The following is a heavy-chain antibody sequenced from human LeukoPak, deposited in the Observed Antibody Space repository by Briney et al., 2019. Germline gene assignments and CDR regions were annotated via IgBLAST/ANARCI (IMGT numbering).Heavy chain of an antibody. CDR2: IWYDGSHK. CDR1: GFTFNNYG. Sequence: GGSLRLSCAASGFTFNNYGMHWVRQAPGKGLEWVAVIWYDGSHKYYTDSVKGRFTISRDNSKNTLDLQMNSLRGEDTAVYYCARSAYYDLYYMDVWGKGTTVTVSS. V-gene: IGHV3-33*01. J-gene: IGHJ6*03. CDR3: ARSAYYDLYYMDV.